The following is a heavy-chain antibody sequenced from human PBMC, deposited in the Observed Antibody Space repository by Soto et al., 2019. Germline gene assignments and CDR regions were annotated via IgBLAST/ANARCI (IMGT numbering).Heavy chain of an antibody. D-gene: IGHD3-10*01. CDR2: VSLAGWN. V-gene: IGHV4-4*02. CDR1: GASVVNGNW. CDR3: ARGFQYWLPTFD. J-gene: IGHJ4*02. Sequence: QVQLQESGPGLVRPSGTLSLTCSVSGASVVNGNWWSWVRQSPGKGPEWIGEVSLAGWNHYNPSLQSRVTISLDDSKYPFSLNQTSVTVADAAIYYCARGFQYWLPTFDWGRGTVVTVS.